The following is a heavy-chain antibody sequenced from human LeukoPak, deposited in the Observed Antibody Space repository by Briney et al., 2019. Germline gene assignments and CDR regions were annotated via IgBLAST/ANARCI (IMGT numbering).Heavy chain of an antibody. D-gene: IGHD6-13*01. CDR2: IIPIFGTA. CDR1: GGTFSSYA. V-gene: IGHV1-69*01. CDR3: AREGIAATEGFDY. Sequence: ASVKVSCKASGGTFSSYAISGVRQAPGQGLEWMGGIIPIFGTANYAQKFQGRVTITADESTSTAYMELSSLRSEDTAVYYCAREGIAATEGFDYWGQGTLVTVSS. J-gene: IGHJ4*02.